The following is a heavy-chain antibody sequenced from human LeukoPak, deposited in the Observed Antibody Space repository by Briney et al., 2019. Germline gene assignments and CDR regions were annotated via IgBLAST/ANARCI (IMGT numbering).Heavy chain of an antibody. V-gene: IGHV3-74*01. D-gene: IGHD2-2*01. CDR3: AKESLIVVVPAAHFDY. CDR1: GFTFSSYW. J-gene: IGHJ4*02. CDR2: INSDGSST. Sequence: GGSLRLSCAASGFTFSSYWMHWVRQAPGKGLVWVSRINSDGSSTTYADSVKGRFTISRDNSKNTLYLQMNSLRAEDTAVYYCAKESLIVVVPAAHFDYWGQGTLVTVSS.